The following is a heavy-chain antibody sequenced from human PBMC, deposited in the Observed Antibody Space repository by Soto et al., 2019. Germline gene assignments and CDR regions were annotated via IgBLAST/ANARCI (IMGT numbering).Heavy chain of an antibody. CDR3: VKDGNRGRVETPMMYALDA. CDR1: GFTFSGSA. CDR2: ISTDGATT. Sequence: GGSVRLSCAASGFTFSGSAMHWVRQAPGKGLEYVTAISTDGATTYYINSVKGRFIISRDNSGNTVYLQMSRLGAEDTAVYFCVKDGNRGRVETPMMYALDAWGQGTTVT. D-gene: IGHD3-22*01. J-gene: IGHJ6*02. V-gene: IGHV3-64D*06.